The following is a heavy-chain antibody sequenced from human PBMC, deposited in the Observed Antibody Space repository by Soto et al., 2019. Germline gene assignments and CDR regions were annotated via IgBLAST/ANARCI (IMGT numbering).Heavy chain of an antibody. J-gene: IGHJ4*02. CDR2: IYYSGST. CDR3: ARHIIRKSGDDY. V-gene: IGHV4-39*01. Sequence: SETLSLTCTVSGGSISSIIYYWGWIRQPPGKGLEWIGNIYYSGSTYYNPSLKSRVTISVDTSKNQFSLKLSSVTAADTAVYYCARHIIRKSGDDYWGQGTLVTVSS. D-gene: IGHD3-3*01. CDR1: GGSISSIIYY.